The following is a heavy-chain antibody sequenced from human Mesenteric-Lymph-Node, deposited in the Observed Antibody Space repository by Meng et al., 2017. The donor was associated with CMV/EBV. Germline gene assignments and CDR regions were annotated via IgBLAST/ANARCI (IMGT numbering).Heavy chain of an antibody. CDR2: ISYTGST. CDR3: ARYGLWSGYYSGYFNF. D-gene: IGHD3-3*01. J-gene: IGHJ2*01. V-gene: IGHV4-31*02. CDR1: SISSGGFY. Sequence: SISSGGFYWSWIRQHPGKGLEWVGYISYTGSTYYHPSLKSRVSISLDTSRNHFSLKLSSVTAADTAVYYCARYGLWSGYYSGYFNFWGRGTLVTVSS.